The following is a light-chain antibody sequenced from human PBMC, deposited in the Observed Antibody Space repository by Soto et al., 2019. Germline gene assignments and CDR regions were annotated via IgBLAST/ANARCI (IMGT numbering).Light chain of an antibody. Sequence: DIQMTQSPSSLSASVGERVTITCRASQSVFTYLNWYQQKPGKAPKLLIYAASNLQSGVPSGFSGSGSGTEFTLTMSSLQAEVFATYYWQQTYSTPLTFGGGTKVEIK. CDR2: AAS. V-gene: IGKV1-39*01. CDR1: QSVFTY. CDR3: QQTYSTPLT. J-gene: IGKJ4*01.